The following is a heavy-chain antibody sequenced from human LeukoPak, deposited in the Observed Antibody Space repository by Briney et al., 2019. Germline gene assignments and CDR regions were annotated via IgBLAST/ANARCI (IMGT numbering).Heavy chain of an antibody. D-gene: IGHD6-6*01. V-gene: IGHV3-21*01. Sequence: PGGSLRLSCAASGFTFSSYSMNWVRQAPGKGLEWVSSISSSSSYIYYADSVKGRFTISRDNAKNSLYLQMNSLRAEDTAVYYCARLTYSSSPLTGFDPWGRGTLVTVSS. J-gene: IGHJ5*02. CDR1: GFTFSSYS. CDR2: ISSSSSYI. CDR3: ARLTYSSSPLTGFDP.